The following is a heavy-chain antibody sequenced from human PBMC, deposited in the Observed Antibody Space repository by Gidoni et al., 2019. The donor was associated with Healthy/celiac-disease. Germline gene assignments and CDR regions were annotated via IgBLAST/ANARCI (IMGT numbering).Heavy chain of an antibody. CDR2: IDWDDDK. V-gene: IGHV2-70*04. J-gene: IGHJ4*02. CDR3: ARMWSSGWYDY. Sequence: QVTLKESGPALVKPTQTLTLTCTFSGFSLSTSGMRVRWIRQPPGKALEWLARIDWDDDKFYSTSLKTRLTISKDTSKNQVVLTMTNMDPVDTATYYCARMWSSGWYDYWGQGTLVTVSS. CDR1: GFSLSTSGMR. D-gene: IGHD6-19*01.